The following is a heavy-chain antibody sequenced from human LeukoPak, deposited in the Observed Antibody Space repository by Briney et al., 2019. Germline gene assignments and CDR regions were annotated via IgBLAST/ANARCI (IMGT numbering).Heavy chain of an antibody. CDR1: GYTFTSYY. Sequence: GASVKVSCKASGYTFTSYYMHWVRQAPGQGLEWMGITNPSGGSTSYAQKFQGRVTMTRDTSTSTVYMELSSLRSEDTAVYYCARGGYGDYVGVVAGFDYWGQGTLVTVSS. CDR2: TNPSGGST. J-gene: IGHJ4*02. V-gene: IGHV1-46*01. CDR3: ARGGYGDYVGVVAGFDY. D-gene: IGHD4-17*01.